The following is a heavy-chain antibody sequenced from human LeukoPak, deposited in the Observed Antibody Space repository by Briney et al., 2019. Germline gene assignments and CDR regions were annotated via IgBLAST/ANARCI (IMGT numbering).Heavy chain of an antibody. CDR3: ASRRIAVAVGAFDI. D-gene: IGHD6-19*01. CDR2: IYYSGST. J-gene: IGHJ3*02. Sequence: SETLSLTCTVSGGSISSYYWSWIRQPPGKGLEWIGYIYYSGSTNYNPSLKSRVTTSVDTSKNQFSLKLSSVTAADTAVYYCASRRIAVAVGAFDIWGQGTMVTVSS. V-gene: IGHV4-59*08. CDR1: GGSISSYY.